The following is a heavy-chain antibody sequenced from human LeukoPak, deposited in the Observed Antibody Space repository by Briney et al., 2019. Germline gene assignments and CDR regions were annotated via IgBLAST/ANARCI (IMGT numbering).Heavy chain of an antibody. Sequence: TSHSLSLICAVYGGSFRGYYCSSVRQPPRKGLEWSGEIHHSGSTDINPSLKRRVTISLQTSKHQCTLTLSTLTPAHPTAHLCIRSRGWRQSHPLGYWGQGTLVAVSS. CDR2: IHHSGST. CDR1: GGSFRGYY. CDR3: IRSRGWRQSHPLGY. V-gene: IGHV4-34*01. D-gene: IGHD5-24*01. J-gene: IGHJ4*02.